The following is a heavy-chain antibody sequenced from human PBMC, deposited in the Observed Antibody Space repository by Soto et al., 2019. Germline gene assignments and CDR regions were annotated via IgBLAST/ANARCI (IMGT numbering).Heavy chain of an antibody. Sequence: QVPLVQSGAEVKKPGASVKVSCKASGYTFTSYGISWVRQAPGQGLEWMGWISAYNGNTNYAQKLQGRVTMTTDKTTSTACMELRSLRTDDTPVYYCARTPANYDHCSSTSCYLGYWGQGTLVTVSS. CDR2: ISAYNGNT. J-gene: IGHJ4*02. D-gene: IGHD2-2*01. CDR3: ARTPANYDHCSSTSCYLGY. V-gene: IGHV1-18*01. CDR1: GYTFTSYG.